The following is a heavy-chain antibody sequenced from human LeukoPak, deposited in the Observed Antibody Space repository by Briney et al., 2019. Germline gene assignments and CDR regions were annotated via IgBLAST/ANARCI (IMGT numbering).Heavy chain of an antibody. Sequence: PGGSLRLSCAASGFTCDDYAMHWVRQAPGKGLEWVSGISWNSGSIGYADSVKGRFTISRDNAKNSLYLQMNSLRAEDMALYYCAKGTHDYGGNSEYYFDYWGQGTLVTVSS. J-gene: IGHJ4*02. V-gene: IGHV3-9*03. CDR2: ISWNSGSI. D-gene: IGHD4-23*01. CDR1: GFTCDDYA. CDR3: AKGTHDYGGNSEYYFDY.